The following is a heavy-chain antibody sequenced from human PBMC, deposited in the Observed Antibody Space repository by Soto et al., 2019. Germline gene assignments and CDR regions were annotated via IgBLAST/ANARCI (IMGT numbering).Heavy chain of an antibody. J-gene: IGHJ6*03. V-gene: IGHV1-18*01. CDR3: ARAELELGYNWNFDYYYYLDV. CDR2: ISAYNGNT. CDR1: GYTFTSYV. D-gene: IGHD1-7*01. Sequence: GASVKVSCKASGYTFTSYVISWVRQAPGQGLEWMGWISAYNGNTNYAQKLQGRVTMTTDTSTSTAYMELRSLRSDDTAVYYCARAELELGYNWNFDYYYYLDVWGKGTTVTVSS.